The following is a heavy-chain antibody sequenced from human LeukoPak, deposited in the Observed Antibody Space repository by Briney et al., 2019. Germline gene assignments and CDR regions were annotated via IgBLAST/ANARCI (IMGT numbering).Heavy chain of an antibody. J-gene: IGHJ4*02. CDR2: IYHSGST. D-gene: IGHD6-6*01. CDR1: GFTFSSYA. Sequence: GSLRLSCAASGFTFSSYAMYWVRQAPGKGLEWIGSIYHSGSTYYNPSLKSRVTISVDTSKNQFSLKLSSVTAADTAVYYCARALARPSYFDYWGQGTLVTVSS. V-gene: IGHV4-38-2*01. CDR3: ARALARPSYFDY.